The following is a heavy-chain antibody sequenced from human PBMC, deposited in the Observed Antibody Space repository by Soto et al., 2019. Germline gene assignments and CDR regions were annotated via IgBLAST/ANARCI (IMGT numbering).Heavy chain of an antibody. V-gene: IGHV1-2*04. D-gene: IGHD3-3*01. CDR3: ARDTEDFWSGYFRFDP. J-gene: IGHJ5*02. CDR2: INPNSGGT. CDR1: GYTFTGYY. Sequence: ASVKVSCKASGYTFTGYYMHWVRQAPGQGLEWMGWINPNSGGTNYAQKFQGWVTMTRDTSISTACMELSRLRSDDTAVYYCARDTEDFWSGYFRFDPWGQGTLVTVSS.